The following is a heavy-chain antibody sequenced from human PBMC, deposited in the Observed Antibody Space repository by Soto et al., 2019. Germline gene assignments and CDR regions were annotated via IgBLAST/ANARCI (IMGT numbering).Heavy chain of an antibody. Sequence: QVQLQQWGAGLLKPSETLSLTCAVYGGSFSGYYWNWIRQPPGKGLEWIGEINHSGSTNYNPSLKSRVTISVDTSKNQFSLKLSSVTAADTAVYYCARVRGWYPLDYWGQGTLVTVSS. D-gene: IGHD6-19*01. V-gene: IGHV4-34*01. CDR1: GGSFSGYY. J-gene: IGHJ4*02. CDR3: ARVRGWYPLDY. CDR2: INHSGST.